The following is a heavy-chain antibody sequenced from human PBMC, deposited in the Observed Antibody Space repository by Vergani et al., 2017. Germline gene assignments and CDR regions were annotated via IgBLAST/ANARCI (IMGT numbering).Heavy chain of an antibody. V-gene: IGHV4-61*02. Sequence: QVQLQESGPGLVRPSQTLSLTCTVSGGSISSGSYYWSWFRQPAGKGLEWIGRFYTGGGTTYNPSLKSRVTISVDASKNQFSLQLSSVTAADTTGYYWARDPLYSTTWPFLLLDMDVWGQGTTVTVSS. CDR2: FYTGGGT. CDR3: ARDPLYSTTWPFLLLDMDV. D-gene: IGHD6-13*01. CDR1: GGSISSGSYY. J-gene: IGHJ6*02.